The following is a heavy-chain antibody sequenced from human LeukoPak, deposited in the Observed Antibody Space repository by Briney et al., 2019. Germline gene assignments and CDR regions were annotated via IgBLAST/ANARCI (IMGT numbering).Heavy chain of an antibody. V-gene: IGHV1-2*02. D-gene: IGHD2-21*02. CDR3: ARNSDIVVVTAIRGENWFDP. CDR1: GYTFTGYY. J-gene: IGHJ5*02. CDR2: INPNSGGT. Sequence: GASVKVSCKASGYTFTGYYMHWVRQAPGQGLEWMGWINPNSGGTNYAQKFQGRVTMTRDASISTAYTELSRLRSDDTAVYYCARNSDIVVVTAIRGENWFDPWGQGTLVTVSS.